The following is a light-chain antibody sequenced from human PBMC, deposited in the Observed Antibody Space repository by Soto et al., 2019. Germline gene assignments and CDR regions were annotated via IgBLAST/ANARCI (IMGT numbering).Light chain of an antibody. CDR2: SDN. Sequence: QAVLTQPPSASGTPGQRVTISCSGSNSNIGSNPVSWYQQLPGTAPKSLIYSDNQRPSGVPDRISGSRSGTSASLAISGLQSEDEAEYYCAAWDDSLRGRVFGGGTKLTVL. CDR3: AAWDDSLRGRV. CDR1: NSNIGSNP. J-gene: IGLJ2*01. V-gene: IGLV1-44*01.